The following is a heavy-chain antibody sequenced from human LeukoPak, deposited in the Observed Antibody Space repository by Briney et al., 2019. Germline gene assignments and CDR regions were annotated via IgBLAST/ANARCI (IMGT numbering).Heavy chain of an antibody. CDR2: IKEEGSEN. D-gene: IGHD3-22*01. CDR1: GFPFSSYW. CDR3: PRDFHLNDSSGYYAFDI. Sequence: PGGSLRLSCAAPGFPFSSYWMSWGRQAPGKGLEWVANIKEEGSENYYVDSVKGRFTISRDNAKNSLYLQMNSLRDEDTAVYYCPRDFHLNDSSGYYAFDIWGQGTMVTVSS. J-gene: IGHJ3*02. V-gene: IGHV3-7*05.